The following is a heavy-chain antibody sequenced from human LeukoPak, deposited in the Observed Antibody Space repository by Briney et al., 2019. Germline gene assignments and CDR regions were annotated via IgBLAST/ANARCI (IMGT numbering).Heavy chain of an antibody. V-gene: IGHV1-69*13. CDR2: IIPIFGPA. CDR3: ARGDRYYYYYGMDV. J-gene: IGHJ6*02. CDR1: GGTFSSYA. Sequence: SVKVSCKASGGTFSSYAISWVRQAPGQGLEWMGGIIPIFGPANYAQRFQGRVTITADESTSTAYMELSSLLSEDAAVYYCARGDRYYYYYGMDVWGQGTTVTVSS.